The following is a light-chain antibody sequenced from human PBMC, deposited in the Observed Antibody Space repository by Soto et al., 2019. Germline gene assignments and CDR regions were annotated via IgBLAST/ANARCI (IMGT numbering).Light chain of an antibody. J-gene: IGLJ3*02. CDR1: SSDVGGYNY. V-gene: IGLV2-11*01. CDR3: CSYAGSYTYWV. CDR2: DVS. Sequence: QSALTQPRSVSGSPGQSVTISCTGTSSDVGGYNYVSWYQQHPGKAPKLMIYDVSKRPSGVPDRFSGSKSGNTASLTISGLQAEDEADYYCCSYAGSYTYWVFGGGTSSPS.